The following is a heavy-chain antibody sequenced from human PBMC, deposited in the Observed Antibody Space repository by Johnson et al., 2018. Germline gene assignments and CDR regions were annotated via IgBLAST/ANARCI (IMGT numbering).Heavy chain of an antibody. CDR2: IIPILGIA. CDR1: GGTFSSYT. V-gene: IGHV1-69*09. J-gene: IGHJ3*02. Sequence: QVQLVESGAEVKKPGSSVKVSCKASGGTFSSYTISWVRQAPGQGLEWMGRIIPILGIANYAQKFQGRVTITADKSTSTAYMELRSLRSEDTAGYYCARAYDCSGYFSAFDIWGQGTMVTVSS. CDR3: ARAYDCSGYFSAFDI. D-gene: IGHD3-22*01.